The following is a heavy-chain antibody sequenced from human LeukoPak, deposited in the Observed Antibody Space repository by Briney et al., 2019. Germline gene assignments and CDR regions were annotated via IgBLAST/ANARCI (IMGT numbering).Heavy chain of an antibody. J-gene: IGHJ6*03. CDR3: ATIDYYYYYMDV. V-gene: IGHV4-39*07. CDR1: GGSISSSSYY. Sequence: SETLSLTCTVSGGSISSSSYYWGWIRQPPGKGLEWIGSIYYSGSTYYNPSLKSRVTISVDTSKNQFSLKLSSVTAADTAVYYCATIDYYYYYMDVWGKGTTVTVSS. D-gene: IGHD3-22*01. CDR2: IYYSGST.